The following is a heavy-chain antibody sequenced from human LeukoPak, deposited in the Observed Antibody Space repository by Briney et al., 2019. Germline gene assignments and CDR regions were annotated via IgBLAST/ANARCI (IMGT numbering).Heavy chain of an antibody. V-gene: IGHV3-48*03. Sequence: PGGSLRLSCAASGFIFTSYEMNWVRQAPGKGLEWTSYISSSDTTTIYYADSVKGRFTISRDNAKTSLYLQMNSLRAEDTAVYYCVVHSVSSCYWGQGTLVIVSS. J-gene: IGHJ4*02. CDR2: ISSSDTTTI. CDR3: VVHSVSSCY. CDR1: GFIFTSYE. D-gene: IGHD1-26*01.